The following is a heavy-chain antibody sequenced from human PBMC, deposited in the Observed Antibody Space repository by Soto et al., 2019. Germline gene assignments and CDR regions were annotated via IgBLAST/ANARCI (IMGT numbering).Heavy chain of an antibody. Sequence: QVQLQESGPGLVKPSQTLSLTCTVSGGSISSGDYYWSWIRQPPGKGLEWIGYIYYSGSTYYNPSLKSRVTISVDTSKNQFSLKLSSVTAADTAVYYCAGWARITIFGVVMFPAAGYNWFDPWGQGTLVTVSS. V-gene: IGHV4-30-4*01. CDR1: GGSISSGDYY. D-gene: IGHD3-3*01. CDR3: AGWARITIFGVVMFPAAGYNWFDP. J-gene: IGHJ5*02. CDR2: IYYSGST.